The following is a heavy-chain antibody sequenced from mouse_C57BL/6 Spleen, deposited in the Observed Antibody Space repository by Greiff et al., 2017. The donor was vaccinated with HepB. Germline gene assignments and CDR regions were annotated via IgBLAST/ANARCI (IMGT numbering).Heavy chain of an antibody. CDR2: INPNNGGT. D-gene: IGHD1-1*01. CDR1: GYTFTDYY. J-gene: IGHJ1*03. CDR3: ARRGVYYYGSSYLNWYFDV. Sequence: EVQLQQSGPELVKPGASVKISCKASGYTFTDYYMNWVKQSHGKSLEWIGDINPNNGGTSYNQKFKGKATLTVDKSSSTAYMELRSLTSEDSAVYYCARRGVYYYGSSYLNWYFDVWGTGTTVTVSS. V-gene: IGHV1-26*01.